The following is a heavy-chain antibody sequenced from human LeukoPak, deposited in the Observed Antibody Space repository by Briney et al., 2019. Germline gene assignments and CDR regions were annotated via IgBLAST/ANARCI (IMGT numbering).Heavy chain of an antibody. Sequence: SETLSLTCTVSGGSISSSSYYWGWIRQPPGKGLEWIGSIYYSGSTNYNPSLKSRVTISVDTSKNQFSLKLSSVTAADTAVYYCARDQYYGSGSLDYWGQGTLVTVSS. D-gene: IGHD3-10*01. CDR1: GGSISSSSYY. J-gene: IGHJ4*02. CDR3: ARDQYYGSGSLDY. V-gene: IGHV4-39*07. CDR2: IYYSGST.